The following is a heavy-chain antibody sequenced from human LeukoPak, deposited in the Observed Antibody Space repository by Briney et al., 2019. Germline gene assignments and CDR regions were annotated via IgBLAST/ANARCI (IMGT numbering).Heavy chain of an antibody. D-gene: IGHD3-9*01. V-gene: IGHV3-9*01. J-gene: IGHJ5*02. CDR3: AKDRYFDWLLSFGWFDP. CDR2: ISWNSGSI. Sequence: PGGSLRLSCAASGFTFSTYAMNWVRQAPGKGLEWVSGISWNSGSIGYADSVKGRFTISRDDAKNSLYLQMNSLRAEDTALYYCAKDRYFDWLLSFGWFDPWGQGTLVTVSS. CDR1: GFTFSTYA.